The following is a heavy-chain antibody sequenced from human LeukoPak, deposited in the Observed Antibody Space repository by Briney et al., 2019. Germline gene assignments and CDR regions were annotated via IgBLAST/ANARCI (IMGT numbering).Heavy chain of an antibody. CDR3: ARHKGVRYFDWSNLNWFDP. J-gene: IGHJ5*02. CDR1: GGSFSGYY. CDR2: INHSGST. D-gene: IGHD3-9*01. V-gene: IGHV4-34*01. Sequence: PSETLSLTCAVYGGSFSGYYWSWIRQPPGKGLEWIGEINHSGSTNYNPSLKSRVTISVDTSKNQFSLKLSSVTAAGTAVYYCARHKGVRYFDWSNLNWFDPWGQGTLVTVSS.